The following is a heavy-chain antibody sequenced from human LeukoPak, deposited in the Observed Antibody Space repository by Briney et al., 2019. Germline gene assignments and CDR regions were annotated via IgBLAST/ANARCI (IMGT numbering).Heavy chain of an antibody. CDR1: GFTFSSYG. Sequence: PGGSLRLSCAASGFTFSSYGMHWVRQAPGKGLEWVAFIRYDGGNKYYADSVKGRFTISRDNSKNTLYLQMNSLRAEDTAVYYCAKDAGDCSSTSCSYYYYYYMDVWGKGTTVTVSS. J-gene: IGHJ6*03. CDR3: AKDAGDCSSTSCSYYYYYYMDV. D-gene: IGHD2-2*01. V-gene: IGHV3-30*02. CDR2: IRYDGGNK.